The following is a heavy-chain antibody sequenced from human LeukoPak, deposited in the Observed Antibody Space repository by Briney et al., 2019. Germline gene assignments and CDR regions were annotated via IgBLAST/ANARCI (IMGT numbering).Heavy chain of an antibody. CDR2: INHSGST. J-gene: IGHJ3*02. CDR3: VRDVGTSDAFDI. Sequence: PSETLSLTCAVYGGSFSGYYWSWIRQPPGKGLEWIGEINHSGSTNYNPSLKSRVTISVDTSKNQFSLKLSSVTAADTAVYYCVRDVGTSDAFDIWGQGTMVIVSS. V-gene: IGHV4-34*01. D-gene: IGHD1-1*01. CDR1: GGSFSGYY.